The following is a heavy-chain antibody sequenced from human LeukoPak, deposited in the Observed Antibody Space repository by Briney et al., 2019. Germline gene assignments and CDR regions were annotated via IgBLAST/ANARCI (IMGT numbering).Heavy chain of an antibody. D-gene: IGHD3-22*01. CDR2: ISSSGGTI. V-gene: IGHV3-11*04. CDR1: GFTFSDYY. J-gene: IGHJ4*02. Sequence: GGSLRLSCAASGFTFSDYYMSWIRQAPGKGLEWVSYISSSGGTIKYPDSVKGRFTVSRDNAENSLFLQMNSLRAEDTAVYYCARDYHDSTGYYYFWGQGTLVTVSS. CDR3: ARDYHDSTGYYYF.